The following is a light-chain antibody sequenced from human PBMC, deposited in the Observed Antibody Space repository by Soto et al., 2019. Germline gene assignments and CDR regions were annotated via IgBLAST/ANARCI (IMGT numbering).Light chain of an antibody. CDR3: SSYISSSTPYV. J-gene: IGLJ1*01. CDR1: SSDIGGYNF. CDR2: GVS. Sequence: QSVLTQPASVSEAPGQSITISCTGTSSDIGGYNFVSWYQHHPGKAPRLMIFGVSDRPSGVSDRFSGSKSGNTASLTISGLQAEDEADYYCSSYISSSTPYVFGTGTKVTVL. V-gene: IGLV2-14*03.